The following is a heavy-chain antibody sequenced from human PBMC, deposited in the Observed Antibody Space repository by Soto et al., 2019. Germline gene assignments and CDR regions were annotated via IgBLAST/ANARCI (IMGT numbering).Heavy chain of an antibody. J-gene: IGHJ5*02. Sequence: QVQLQESGPGLVKPSETLSINCTVSGGSIGSYYWSWIRQPPGKGLEWIGYIYYTGSTNYNPSLKSGVTISLDTSKNQCSLKLSSVTTADTAIYYCARESSIAAAGKNTWFDPWGQGTLVTVSS. CDR3: ARESSIAAAGKNTWFDP. CDR2: IYYTGST. D-gene: IGHD6-13*01. CDR1: GGSIGSYY. V-gene: IGHV4-59*01.